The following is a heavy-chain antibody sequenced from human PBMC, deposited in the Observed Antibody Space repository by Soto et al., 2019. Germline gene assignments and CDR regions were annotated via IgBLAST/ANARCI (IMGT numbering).Heavy chain of an antibody. CDR2: IYHSGST. Sequence: NPSGTLSLTCAVSGGSISSGGYSWGWILHPPGKGLEWIGYIYHSGSTYYNPSLKSRVTISVDRSKNQFSLKLSSVTAADTAVYYCARVPSPWGQGTLVTVSS. V-gene: IGHV4-30-2*01. J-gene: IGHJ5*02. CDR1: GGSISSGGYS. CDR3: ARVPSP.